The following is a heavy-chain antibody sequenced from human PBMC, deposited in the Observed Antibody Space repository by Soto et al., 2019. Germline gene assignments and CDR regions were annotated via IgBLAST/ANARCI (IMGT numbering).Heavy chain of an antibody. V-gene: IGHV1-3*01. Sequence: NISCKGSGYSFAGYWITWVRQAPGQRLEWMGWINPDNGNTKSSQKFQDRVIITRDTSASTAYMDLSSLRSEDTAVYYCARGIATGQLDPWGQGTLVTVSS. D-gene: IGHD2-15*01. J-gene: IGHJ5*02. CDR1: GYSFAGYW. CDR3: ARGIATGQLDP. CDR2: INPDNGNT.